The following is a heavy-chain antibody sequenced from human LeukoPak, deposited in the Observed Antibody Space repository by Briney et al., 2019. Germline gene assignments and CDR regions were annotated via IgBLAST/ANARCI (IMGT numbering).Heavy chain of an antibody. CDR1: GFTFDDYG. D-gene: IGHD3-22*01. V-gene: IGHV3-20*04. Sequence: GGSLRLSCAASGFTFDDYGMSWARQAPGKGLEWVSGINWSGGSTGYADSVKGRFTISRDNAKNTLYLQMNSLRAEDTAVYYCARDYYDSSGYYLGGYWGQGTLVTVSS. J-gene: IGHJ4*02. CDR3: ARDYYDSSGYYLGGY. CDR2: INWSGGST.